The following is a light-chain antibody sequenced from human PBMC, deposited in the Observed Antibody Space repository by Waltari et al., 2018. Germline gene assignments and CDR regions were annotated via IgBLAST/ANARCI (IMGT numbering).Light chain of an antibody. CDR3: QHYHSFPWT. CDR2: LAS. J-gene: IGKJ1*01. CDR1: QDISNH. Sequence: DIQMTQSPSSLSASVGDRVTNTCRASQDISNHLAWFQQKPGKAPKSLIYLASTLQTGVPSRFSGSGSGTDFTLTISSLQPEDVATYYCQHYHSFPWTFGRGTKVEIK. V-gene: IGKV1-16*01.